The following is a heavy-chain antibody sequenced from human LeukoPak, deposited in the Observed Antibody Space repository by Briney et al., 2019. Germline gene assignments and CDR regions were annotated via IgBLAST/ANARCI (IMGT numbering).Heavy chain of an antibody. Sequence: GGSLRLSCAASGFTFSDYYMTWIRQAPGKGLEWVSYITSSGYYTNYRDSVKGRFTMSRDNAKKSLYLQMDSLRAEDTAVYYCARVSKAANPTSDSPWFDPWGQGTLVTVSS. CDR3: ARVSKAANPTSDSPWFDP. CDR2: ITSSGYYT. V-gene: IGHV3-11*05. J-gene: IGHJ5*02. D-gene: IGHD2-15*01. CDR1: GFTFSDYY.